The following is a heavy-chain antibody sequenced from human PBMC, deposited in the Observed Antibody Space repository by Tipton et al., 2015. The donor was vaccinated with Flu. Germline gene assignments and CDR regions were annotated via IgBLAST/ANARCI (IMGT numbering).Heavy chain of an antibody. D-gene: IGHD4-11*01. CDR3: ASATTVTTSGMDV. CDR2: IYYSGST. CDR1: GGSISSYY. Sequence: TLSFTCTVSGGSISSYYWSWIRQPPGKGLEWIGNIYYSGSTNYNPSLKSRVTISVDTSKNQFSLRLNSVTAADTAVYYCASATTVTTSGMDVWGQGTTVTVS. J-gene: IGHJ6*02. V-gene: IGHV4-59*01.